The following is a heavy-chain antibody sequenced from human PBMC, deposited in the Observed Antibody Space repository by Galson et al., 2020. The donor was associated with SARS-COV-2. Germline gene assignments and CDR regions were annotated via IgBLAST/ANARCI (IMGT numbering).Heavy chain of an antibody. Sequence: SETLSLTCTVSGGSISSSSYYWGWIRQPPGKGLEWIGSIYYSGRTYYNPSLKSRVTISVDTSKNQFSLKLSSVTAADTAVYYCASQNNIVVVTAIYFQHWGQGTLVTVSS. D-gene: IGHD2-21*02. J-gene: IGHJ1*01. CDR2: IYYSGRT. V-gene: IGHV4-39*01. CDR1: GGSISSSSYY. CDR3: ASQNNIVVVTAIYFQH.